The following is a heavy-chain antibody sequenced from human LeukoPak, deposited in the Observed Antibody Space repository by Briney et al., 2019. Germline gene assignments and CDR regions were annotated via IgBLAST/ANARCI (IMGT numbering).Heavy chain of an antibody. D-gene: IGHD6-13*01. CDR3: ASSVVIAAAGTWFDP. Sequence: SVKVSCKASGGTFSSYAISWVRQAPGQGPEWMGRIIPILGIANYAQKFQGRVTITADKSTSTAYMELSSLRSEDTAVYYCASSVVIAAAGTWFDPWGQGTLVTVSS. J-gene: IGHJ5*02. V-gene: IGHV1-69*04. CDR1: GGTFSSYA. CDR2: IIPILGIA.